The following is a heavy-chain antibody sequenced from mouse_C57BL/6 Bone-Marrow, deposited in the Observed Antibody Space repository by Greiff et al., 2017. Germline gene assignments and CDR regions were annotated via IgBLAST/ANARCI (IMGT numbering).Heavy chain of an antibody. V-gene: IGHV1-74*01. CDR1: GYTFTSYW. D-gene: IGHD1-1*01. Sequence: VQLKQPGAELVKPGASVKVSCKASGYTFTSYWMHWVKQRPGQGLEWIGRIHPSDSDTNYNQKFKGKATLTVDKSSSTAYMQLSSLTSEDSAVYYCAINQASTVVDWYFDVWGTGTTVTVSS. CDR3: AINQASTVVDWYFDV. J-gene: IGHJ1*03. CDR2: IHPSDSDT.